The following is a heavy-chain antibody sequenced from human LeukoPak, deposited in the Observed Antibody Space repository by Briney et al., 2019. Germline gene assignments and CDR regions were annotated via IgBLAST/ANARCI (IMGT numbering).Heavy chain of an antibody. J-gene: IGHJ6*02. CDR3: ARPGNPGYYYYGMDV. CDR1: GFTFSSYS. D-gene: IGHD4-23*01. V-gene: IGHV3-21*01. CDR2: ISSSSSYI. Sequence: GGSLRLSCAASGFTFSSYSMNWFRQAPGKGLEWFSSISSSSSYIYYADSVKGRFTISRDNAKNSLYLQMNSLRAEDTAVYYCARPGNPGYYYYGMDVWGQGTTVTVSS.